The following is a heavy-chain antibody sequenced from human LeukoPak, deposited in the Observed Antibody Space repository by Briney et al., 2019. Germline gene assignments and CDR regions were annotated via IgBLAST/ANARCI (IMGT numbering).Heavy chain of an antibody. V-gene: IGHV3-15*01. CDR3: AREMGGGYFDY. J-gene: IGHJ4*02. CDR2: SKNKVDGGTT. Sequence: GGSLRLSCAASGFRLSDAWMSWVRQAPGKGLEWIGRSKNKVDGGTTDSAAPVKGRFFSSRDDSKNTVFLHMNSLQTEDTAVYYCAREMGGGYFDYWGRGTLVAVSP. D-gene: IGHD3-16*01. CDR1: GFRLSDAW.